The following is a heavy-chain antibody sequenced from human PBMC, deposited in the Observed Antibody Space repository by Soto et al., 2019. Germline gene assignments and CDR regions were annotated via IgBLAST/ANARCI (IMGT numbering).Heavy chain of an antibody. CDR1: GGAFSIYA. CDR3: ARDLLSFIAAAGTDYYYYGMDV. Sequence: SVKVSCKASGGAFSIYAISGVRQSPLQWRDWMGGIIPIFGTANYAQKFQGRVTITADKSTSTAYMELSSLRSEDTAVYYCARDLLSFIAAAGTDYYYYGMDVWGQGTTVTVSS. V-gene: IGHV1-69*06. J-gene: IGHJ6*02. D-gene: IGHD6-13*01. CDR2: IIPIFGTA.